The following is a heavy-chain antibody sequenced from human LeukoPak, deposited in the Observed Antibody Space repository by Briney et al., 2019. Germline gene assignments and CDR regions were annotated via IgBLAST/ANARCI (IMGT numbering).Heavy chain of an antibody. D-gene: IGHD6-19*01. CDR2: IYHSGST. J-gene: IGHJ5*02. CDR1: GDSITRSNW. V-gene: IGHV4-4*02. Sequence: SGTLSLTCAVSGDSITRSNWWSWVRQTPGKGLEWIGEIYHSGSTNYNPSLKSRVTISVDKAKNQFSLKVNSVTAADTAVYFCARYMIRYSKGWYGWFDPWGQGALVTVSS. CDR3: ARYMIRYSKGWYGWFDP.